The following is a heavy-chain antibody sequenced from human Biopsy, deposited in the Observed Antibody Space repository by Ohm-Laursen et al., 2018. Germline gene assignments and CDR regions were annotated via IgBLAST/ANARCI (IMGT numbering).Heavy chain of an antibody. CDR3: AKDQGYYYDRSVYYYFDY. CDR2: ITSSGDTT. J-gene: IGHJ4*02. Sequence: GSLRLSCSASGFTFSSYAMSWVRQAPGKGLEWVSAITSSGDTTYYSDSVKGRFTIPRDSSKNTLHLQMNSLRAEDTAVYYCAKDQGYYYDRSVYYYFDYWGQGTLVTVSS. CDR1: GFTFSSYA. D-gene: IGHD3-22*01. V-gene: IGHV3-23*01.